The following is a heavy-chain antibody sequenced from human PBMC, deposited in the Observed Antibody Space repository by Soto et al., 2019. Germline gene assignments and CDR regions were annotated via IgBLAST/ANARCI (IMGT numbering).Heavy chain of an antibody. CDR2: IDGDGSRT. V-gene: IGHV3-74*01. D-gene: IGHD1-1*01. CDR3: ARELASYNDY. Sequence: GGSLRLSCAASGFTFSGYWMHWVRQTPGKGLVWVSRIDGDGSRTNYADSVKGRFTISRDNAKNTLYLQMNSLRAEDTAVYYCARELASYNDYWGQGTLVPVSS. J-gene: IGHJ4*02. CDR1: GFTFSGYW.